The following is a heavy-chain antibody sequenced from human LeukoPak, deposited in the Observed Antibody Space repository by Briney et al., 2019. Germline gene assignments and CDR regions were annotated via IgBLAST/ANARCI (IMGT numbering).Heavy chain of an antibody. Sequence: GGSLRLSCAASGFTFSSYGMHWVRQAPGKGLEWGADISYDGSNKYYADSVKGRVTISRDKSKNTLYLQMNRLRAEETAVYYTAKDTRKYDILTGPDYWGQETLVTVSS. CDR1: GFTFSSYG. V-gene: IGHV3-30*18. CDR2: ISYDGSNK. CDR3: AKDTRKYDILTGPDY. J-gene: IGHJ4*02. D-gene: IGHD3-9*01.